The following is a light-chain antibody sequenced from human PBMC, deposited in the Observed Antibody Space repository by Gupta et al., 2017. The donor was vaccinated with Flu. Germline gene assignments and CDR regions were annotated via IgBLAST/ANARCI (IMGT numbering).Light chain of an antibody. Sequence: DVTVTQSPLVLPVILGQAASISCNTSQALVYSDGTIYFNWFHQRPGQYPRRLLYKVSNGDSGVPERFSGSGSGSHFTLKISAVEAEDFGSYYCMQAKDWPRTFGQGTKGEI. V-gene: IGKV2-30*01. CDR1: QALVYSDGTIY. J-gene: IGKJ4*01. CDR2: KVS. CDR3: MQAKDWPRT.